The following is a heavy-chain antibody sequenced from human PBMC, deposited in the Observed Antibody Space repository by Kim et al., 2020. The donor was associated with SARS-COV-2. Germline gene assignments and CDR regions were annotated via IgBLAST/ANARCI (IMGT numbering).Heavy chain of an antibody. CDR1: GGSISSSSYY. Sequence: SETLSLTCTVSGGSISSSSYYWGWIRQPPGKGLEWIGSIYYSGSTYYNPSLKSRVTISVDTSKNQFSLKLSSVTAADTAVYYCARGLGASSGYYYMVDYWGQGTLVTVSS. V-gene: IGHV4-39*01. CDR3: ARGLGASSGYYYMVDY. D-gene: IGHD3-22*01. J-gene: IGHJ4*02. CDR2: IYYSGST.